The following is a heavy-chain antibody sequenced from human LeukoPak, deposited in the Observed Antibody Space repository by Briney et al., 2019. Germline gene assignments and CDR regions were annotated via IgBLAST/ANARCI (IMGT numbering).Heavy chain of an antibody. CDR1: GGSFSGYY. Sequence: SETLSLTCAVYGGSFSGYYWSWIRQPPGKGLEWIGEINHSGSTNYNPSLKSRVTISVDTSKNQFSLKPSSVTAADTAVYYCARHTPATGYYDILTAEAYYFDYWGQGTLVTVSS. CDR3: ARHTPATGYYDILTAEAYYFDY. CDR2: INHSGST. J-gene: IGHJ4*02. D-gene: IGHD3-9*01. V-gene: IGHV4-34*01.